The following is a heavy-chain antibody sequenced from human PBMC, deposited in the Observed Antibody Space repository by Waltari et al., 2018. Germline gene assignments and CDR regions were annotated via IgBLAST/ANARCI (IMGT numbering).Heavy chain of an antibody. J-gene: IGHJ4*02. Sequence: EVQLVESGGGLVQPGGSLRLSCAASGFPFSNYAMSWVRQAPGKWLEGVSAISGSGGNTDYADSVKGRFTISRDNSKNTVYLQMNSLRAEDTAVYYCAKSDRFGGVVVGFDYWGQGTLVTVSS. CDR3: AKSDRFGGVVVGFDY. D-gene: IGHD3-16*02. CDR2: ISGSGGNT. V-gene: IGHV3-23*04. CDR1: GFPFSNYA.